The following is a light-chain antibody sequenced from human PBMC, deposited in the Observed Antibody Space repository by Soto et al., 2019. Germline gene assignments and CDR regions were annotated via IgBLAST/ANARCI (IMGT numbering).Light chain of an antibody. J-gene: IGKJ4*01. CDR3: QQYYNTPLS. Sequence: DIVMTQSPDSLAESLGERATISCKSSQSVLFRSDNQNYLAWYQQKPGQPPKLLIYWASTRESGVPDRFSGSGSATDFTLTISALQAEDVAIYYCQQYYNTPLSFGGGTKVDIK. V-gene: IGKV4-1*01. CDR1: QSVLFRSDNQNY. CDR2: WAS.